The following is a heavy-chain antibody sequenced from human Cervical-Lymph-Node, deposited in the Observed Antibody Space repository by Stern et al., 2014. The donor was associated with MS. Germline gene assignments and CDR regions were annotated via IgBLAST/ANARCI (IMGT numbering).Heavy chain of an antibody. CDR3: AKRFGYSSSWYRGGYYYYGMDV. CDR2: ISYDGSNK. D-gene: IGHD6-13*01. Sequence: VQLVESGGGVVQPGRSLRLSCAASGFTFSSYGMHWVRQAPGHGLEWGAVISYDGSNKYYADSVKVRFTISRDNSKNTLYLQMNSLRAEDTAVYYCAKRFGYSSSWYRGGYYYYGMDVWGQGTTVTVSS. J-gene: IGHJ6*02. V-gene: IGHV3-30*18. CDR1: GFTFSSYG.